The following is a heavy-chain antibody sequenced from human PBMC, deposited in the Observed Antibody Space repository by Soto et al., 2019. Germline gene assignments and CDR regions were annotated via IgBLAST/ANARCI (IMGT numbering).Heavy chain of an antibody. D-gene: IGHD6-19*01. V-gene: IGHV1-18*04. CDR2: ISAYNGNT. CDR1: GYTFTSYG. J-gene: IGHJ4*02. CDR3: ARDLDAYSSGWYGDY. Sequence: VKVSFKASGYTFTSYGISWVRQAPGQGLEWMGWISAYNGNTNYAQKLQGRVTMTTDTSTSTAYMELRSLRSDDTAVYYCARDLDAYSSGWYGDYWGQGTLVTVSS.